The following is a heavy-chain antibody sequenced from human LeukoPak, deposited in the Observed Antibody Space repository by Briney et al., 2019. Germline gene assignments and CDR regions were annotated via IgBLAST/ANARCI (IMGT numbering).Heavy chain of an antibody. CDR3: AKVSRWHSESDY. Sequence: PGRSLRLSCAASGFTFSSYAMSWVRQAPGKGLEWVSAISGSGGSTYYADSVKGRFTISRDNSKNTLYLQMNSLRAEDTAVYYCAKVSRWHSESDYWGQGTLVTVSS. J-gene: IGHJ4*02. CDR2: ISGSGGST. CDR1: GFTFSSYA. V-gene: IGHV3-23*01. D-gene: IGHD4-23*01.